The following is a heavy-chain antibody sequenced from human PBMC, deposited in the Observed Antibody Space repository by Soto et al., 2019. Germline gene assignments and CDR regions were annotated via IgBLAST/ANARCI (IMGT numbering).Heavy chain of an antibody. D-gene: IGHD4-17*01. CDR1: GGSISSYY. CDR2: IYYSGST. CDR3: ARRYGASFDY. Sequence: PSETLSLTCTVSGGSISSYYWSWIRQPPGKGLEWIGYIYYSGSTNYNPSLKSRVTTSVDTSKNQFSLKLSSVTAADTAVYYCARRYGASFDYWGQGTLVTVSS. J-gene: IGHJ4*02. V-gene: IGHV4-59*01.